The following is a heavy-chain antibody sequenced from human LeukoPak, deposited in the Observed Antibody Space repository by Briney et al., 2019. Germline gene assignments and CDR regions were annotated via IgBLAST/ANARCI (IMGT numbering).Heavy chain of an antibody. V-gene: IGHV4-59*08. CDR1: GGSISSYY. CDR3: ARLSTVVTGYSFDI. J-gene: IGHJ3*02. CDR2: IFYSGST. D-gene: IGHD4-23*01. Sequence: PSETLSLTCTVSGGSISSYYWSWIRQPPGKGLEWIGYIFYSGSTNYNPSLKSRVTISVDTSKNQFSLKLASVTAADTAVYYCARLSTVVTGYSFDIWGQGTMVTVSS.